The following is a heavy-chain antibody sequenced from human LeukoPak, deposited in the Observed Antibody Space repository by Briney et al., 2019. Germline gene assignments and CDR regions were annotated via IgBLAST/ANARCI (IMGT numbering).Heavy chain of an antibody. CDR1: GYSISSGYY. V-gene: IGHV4-38-2*02. D-gene: IGHD6-13*01. J-gene: IGHJ4*02. CDR3: AAQQLVRYGLFDY. Sequence: SETLSLTCTVSGYSISSGYYWGWIRQPPGEGLEWIGSIYHSGSTYYNPSLKSRVTISVDTSNNQFSLKLSSVTAADTAVYYCAAQQLVRYGLFDYWGQGTLVTVSS. CDR2: IYHSGST.